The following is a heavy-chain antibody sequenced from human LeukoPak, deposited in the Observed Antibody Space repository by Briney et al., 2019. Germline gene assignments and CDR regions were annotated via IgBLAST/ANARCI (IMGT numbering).Heavy chain of an antibody. CDR2: IYYSGST. D-gene: IGHD5-12*01. CDR1: GGSISSSSYY. Sequence: SETLSLTCTVSGGSISSSSYYWGWIRQPPGNGLEWIGSIYYSGSTYYNPSLKSRVTISVDTSKNQFSLKLSSVTAADTAVYYCARWARGVSDYWGQGTLVTVSS. V-gene: IGHV4-39*01. CDR3: ARWARGVSDY. J-gene: IGHJ4*02.